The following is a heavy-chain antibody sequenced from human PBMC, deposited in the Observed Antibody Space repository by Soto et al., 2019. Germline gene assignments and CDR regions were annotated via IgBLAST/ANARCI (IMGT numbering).Heavy chain of an antibody. V-gene: IGHV4-61*01. J-gene: IGHJ4*02. Sequence: SETLSLTCSVSGGSVSSESYYWSWIRQTPGKGLEWIGNVENSGSTKYNPSLKSRVTISVDTSKNQFSLKLSRLRSDDTATYFCARGNSGDDDEFDYWGQGTPVTVSS. CDR1: GGSVSSESYY. CDR2: VENSGST. D-gene: IGHD5-12*01. CDR3: ARGNSGDDDEFDY.